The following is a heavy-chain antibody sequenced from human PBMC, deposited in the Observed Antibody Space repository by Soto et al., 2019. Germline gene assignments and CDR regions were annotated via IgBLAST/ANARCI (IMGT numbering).Heavy chain of an antibody. CDR2: ISTYNGNT. Sequence: QVQLVQSGAEVKKPGASVKVSCKASGYTFTSYGISWVRQAPGQGLEWMGWISTYNGNTNYAQKLQGRGTMITDTATSTAYMELRSLRSDDTAVYYCARDGQTTMVRGVRGGSYNYYGMDVWGQGTTVTVSS. J-gene: IGHJ6*02. CDR1: GYTFTSYG. V-gene: IGHV1-18*04. D-gene: IGHD3-10*01. CDR3: ARDGQTTMVRGVRGGSYNYYGMDV.